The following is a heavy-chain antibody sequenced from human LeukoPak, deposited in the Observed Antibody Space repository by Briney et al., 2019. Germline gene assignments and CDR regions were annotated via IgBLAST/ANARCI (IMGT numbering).Heavy chain of an antibody. J-gene: IGHJ5*01. V-gene: IGHV4-59*02. CDR1: GVSVSSYY. Sequence: SETLSLTCTGSGVSVSSYYWRWIRQPPGKGLEGGGYIYYSGSTNYNPSLKSRVTISVDTSKNQFSLKLSSVTAAATAVYYCARGSDWFDYWGQGTLVTVSS. CDR3: ARGSDWFDY. CDR2: IYYSGST.